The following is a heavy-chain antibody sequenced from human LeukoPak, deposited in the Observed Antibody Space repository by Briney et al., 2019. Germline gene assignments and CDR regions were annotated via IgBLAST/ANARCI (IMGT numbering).Heavy chain of an antibody. CDR3: ARVAQGATTENYFYYYMDV. V-gene: IGHV3-21*01. CDR1: GISFASYW. CDR2: ITSRSSHI. J-gene: IGHJ6*03. Sequence: GGSLRLSCAASGISFASYWVTWVRQAPGKGLESVSSITSRSSHIYIADSVKGRFTISRDNAKNSLFLQMSSLRVEDTAVYYCARVAQGATTENYFYYYMDVWGKGTTVTVSS. D-gene: IGHD4-11*01.